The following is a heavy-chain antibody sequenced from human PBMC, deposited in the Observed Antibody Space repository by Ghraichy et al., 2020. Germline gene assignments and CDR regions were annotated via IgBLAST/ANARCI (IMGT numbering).Heavy chain of an antibody. D-gene: IGHD5-12*01. CDR3: ARDSAQGYSGYDDAFDI. CDR2: ISSNGGST. V-gene: IGHV3-64*01. J-gene: IGHJ3*02. CDR1: GFTFSSYA. Sequence: GSLRLSCAASGFTFSSYAMHWVRQAPGKGLEYVSAISSNGGSTYYANSVKGRFTISRDNSKNTLYLQMGSLRAEDMAVYYCARDSAQGYSGYDDAFDIWGQGTMVTVSS.